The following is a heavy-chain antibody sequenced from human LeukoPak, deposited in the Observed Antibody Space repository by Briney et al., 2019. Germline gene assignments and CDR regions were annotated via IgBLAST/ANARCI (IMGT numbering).Heavy chain of an antibody. CDR1: GFTFSSYA. CDR3: TTDNSMIVVVITSPGY. J-gene: IGHJ4*02. Sequence: GGSLRLSCAASGFTFSSYAMSWVRQAPGKGLEWVSAISGSGGSTYYADSVKGRFTISRDNSKNTLYLQMNSLKTEDTAVYYCTTDNSMIVVVITSPGYWGQGTLVTVSS. D-gene: IGHD3-22*01. V-gene: IGHV3-23*01. CDR2: ISGSGGST.